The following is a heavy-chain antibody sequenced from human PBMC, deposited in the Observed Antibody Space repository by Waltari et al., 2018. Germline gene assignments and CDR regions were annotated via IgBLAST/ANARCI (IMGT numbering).Heavy chain of an antibody. CDR1: GYSFTSYW. D-gene: IGHD3-10*01. V-gene: IGHV5-51*01. CDR2: IYPGDSDT. CDR3: ARHGVYYGSGSYYPFDY. Sequence: EVQLVQSGAEVKKPGESLKISCKGSGYSFTSYWIGWVRQMPGKGLEWMGIIYPGDSDTRDSPSFQGQVTISADKSISTAYLQWSSLKASDTAMYYCARHGVYYGSGSYYPFDYWGQGTLVTVSS. J-gene: IGHJ4*02.